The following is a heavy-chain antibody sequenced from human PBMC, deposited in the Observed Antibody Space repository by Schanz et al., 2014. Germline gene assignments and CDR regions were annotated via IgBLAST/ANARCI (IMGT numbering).Heavy chain of an antibody. Sequence: EVQLVESGGGMVQPGGSLRISCAASGFTFSGYAMSWVRQAPGKGLEWVSLVSASGGGPFYADSVKGRFTISRDNSRNTVYLQMNSLRADDTAVYYCAKHVRSLTGNDYWGQGTLVTVSS. V-gene: IGHV3-23*04. CDR1: GFTFSGYA. J-gene: IGHJ4*02. CDR2: VSASGGGP. D-gene: IGHD3-9*01. CDR3: AKHVRSLTGNDY.